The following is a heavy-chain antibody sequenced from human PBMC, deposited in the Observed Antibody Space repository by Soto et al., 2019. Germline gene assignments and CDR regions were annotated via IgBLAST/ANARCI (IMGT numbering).Heavy chain of an antibody. CDR1: GFTFSSYS. D-gene: IGHD6-13*01. Sequence: GGSLRLSCAASGFTFSSYSMNWVRQAPGKGLEWVSYISSSSTIYYADSVKGRFTISRDNAKNSLYLQMNSLRAEDTAVYYCARNSKIRAYYYYYYYMDVWGKGTTVTVSS. V-gene: IGHV3-48*01. CDR2: ISSSSTI. CDR3: ARNSKIRAYYYYYYYMDV. J-gene: IGHJ6*03.